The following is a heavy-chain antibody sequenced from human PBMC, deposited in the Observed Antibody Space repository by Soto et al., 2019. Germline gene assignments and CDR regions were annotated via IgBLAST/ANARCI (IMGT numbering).Heavy chain of an antibody. Sequence: QLQLQESGPGLVKPSETLSLTCTVSGGSISSSSYYWGWIRQPPGKGLEWIGSINYSGSTKYNPSHKSRLTISVDTSKNQFSLKLSSVTAADTAVYYCGRRAYCSGGSCYYFDYWGQGTLAIVSS. CDR1: GGSISSSSYY. D-gene: IGHD2-15*01. J-gene: IGHJ4*02. CDR3: GRRAYCSGGSCYYFDY. V-gene: IGHV4-39*01. CDR2: INYSGST.